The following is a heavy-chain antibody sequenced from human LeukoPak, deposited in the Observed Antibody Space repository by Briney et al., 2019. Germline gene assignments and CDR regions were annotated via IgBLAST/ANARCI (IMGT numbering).Heavy chain of an antibody. Sequence: GGSLRLSCAASGFTFSSYWMSWVRQAPGKGLEWVGRSRNKANNYTTVYAASVKGRFIVSRDDSKNSLYLQMNSLKTEDTAVYYCARGYHSFDSWGQGTLVTVSS. J-gene: IGHJ4*02. V-gene: IGHV3-72*01. D-gene: IGHD3-22*01. CDR3: ARGYHSFDS. CDR1: GFTFSSYW. CDR2: SRNKANNYTT.